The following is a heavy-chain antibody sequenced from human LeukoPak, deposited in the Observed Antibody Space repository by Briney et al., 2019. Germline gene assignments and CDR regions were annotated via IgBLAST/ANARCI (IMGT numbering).Heavy chain of an antibody. Sequence: ASVKVSCKASGYTFTGYYMHWVRQAPGQGLEWMGWINPNSGGTNYAQKFQGRVTMTRDTSISTAYMELSRLRSDDTAVYYCATLPDYGDYYFDYWGQGTLVTVSS. D-gene: IGHD4-17*01. V-gene: IGHV1-2*02. CDR1: GYTFTGYY. CDR2: INPNSGGT. CDR3: ATLPDYGDYYFDY. J-gene: IGHJ4*02.